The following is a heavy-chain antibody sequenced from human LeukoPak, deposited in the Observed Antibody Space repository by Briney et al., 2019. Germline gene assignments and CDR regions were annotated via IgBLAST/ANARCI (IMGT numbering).Heavy chain of an antibody. J-gene: IGHJ4*02. CDR1: GGSISSYY. V-gene: IGHV4-59*01. CDR3: AGAECGGDCPFDY. Sequence: SETLSLTCTVSGGSISSYYWSWIRQPPGKGLEWIGYIYYSGSTNYNPSLKSRVTISVDTSKNQFSLKLSSVTAADTAVYYCAGAECGGDCPFDYWGREPWSPSPQ. D-gene: IGHD2-21*02. CDR2: IYYSGST.